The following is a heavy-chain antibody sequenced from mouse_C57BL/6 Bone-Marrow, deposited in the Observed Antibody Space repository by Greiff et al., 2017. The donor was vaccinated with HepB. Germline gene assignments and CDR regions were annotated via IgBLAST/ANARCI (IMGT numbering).Heavy chain of an antibody. D-gene: IGHD2-4*01. V-gene: IGHV1-7*01. J-gene: IGHJ3*01. CDR3: ARGGLRY. Sequence: VQLQQSGAELAKPGASVTLSCKASGYTFTSYWMHWVKQRPGQGLEWIGYINPSSGYTKYNQKFKDKATLTADKFSSTTYMQLSSLTYDDSAVYYCARGGLRYWGQGTLVTVSA. CDR1: GYTFTSYW. CDR2: INPSSGYT.